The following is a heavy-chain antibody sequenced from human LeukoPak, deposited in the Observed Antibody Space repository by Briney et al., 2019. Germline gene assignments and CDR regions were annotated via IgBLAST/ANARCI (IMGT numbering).Heavy chain of an antibody. CDR2: IYYSGST. CDR1: GFTFSSYA. D-gene: IGHD6-13*01. V-gene: IGHV4-39*07. CDR3: LRGDSSPDY. J-gene: IGHJ4*02. Sequence: GSLRLSCAASGFTFSSYAMSWVRQAPGKGLEWIGSIYYSGSTYYNPSLKSRVTISVDTSKNQFSLKLSSVTAADTAVYYCLRGDSSPDYCGQGTLVTVSS.